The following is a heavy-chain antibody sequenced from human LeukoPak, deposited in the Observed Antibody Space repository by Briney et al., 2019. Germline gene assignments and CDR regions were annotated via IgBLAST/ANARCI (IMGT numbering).Heavy chain of an antibody. CDR2: MTGSGSST. Sequence: GGSLRLSCAVSGFTFSNYVMSWVRQAPGEGLEWVSGMTGSGSSTYYADSVKGRFTISRDNSKSTLYLQMHSLRADDTAVYYCARPHIQYCGGDCYSLGYWGQGALVTVSS. D-gene: IGHD2-21*02. CDR1: GFTFSNYV. J-gene: IGHJ4*02. CDR3: ARPHIQYCGGDCYSLGY. V-gene: IGHV3-23*01.